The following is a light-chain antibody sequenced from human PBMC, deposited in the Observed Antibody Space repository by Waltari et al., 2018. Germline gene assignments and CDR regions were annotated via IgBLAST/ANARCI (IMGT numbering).Light chain of an antibody. V-gene: IGLV2-8*01. CDR1: GNDIGRYTY. CDR2: EVT. Sequence: QSALTQPPSPSGCPGPSLTISCTETGNDIGRYTYVSWYQQHPGKAPKLMIYEVTKRPSGVPDRFSGSKSGSTASLTVSGLQAEDEASYYCSSYAGSINFMLFGGGTKLTVL. J-gene: IGLJ3*02. CDR3: SSYAGSINFML.